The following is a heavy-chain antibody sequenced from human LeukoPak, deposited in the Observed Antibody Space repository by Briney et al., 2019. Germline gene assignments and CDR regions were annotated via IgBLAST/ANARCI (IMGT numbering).Heavy chain of an antibody. V-gene: IGHV4-34*01. CDR1: GGSFSGYY. J-gene: IGHJ6*02. CDR3: ARGIVVVPAASYGMDV. CDR2: INHSGST. Sequence: SGTLSLTCAVYGGSFSGYYWSWIRQPPGKGLEWFGEINHSGSTNYNPSLKSRVTISVDTSKNQFSLKLSSVTAADTAVYYCARGIVVVPAASYGMDVWGQGTTVTVSS. D-gene: IGHD2-2*01.